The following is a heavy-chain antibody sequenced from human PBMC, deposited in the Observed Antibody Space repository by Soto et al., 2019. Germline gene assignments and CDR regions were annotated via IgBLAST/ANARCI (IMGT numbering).Heavy chain of an antibody. CDR3: AREAGIAVAVVDY. D-gene: IGHD6-19*01. Sequence: GGSLRLSCAASGFNFSDHYMNWIRQAPGKGLEWVAVITYDGSNKYYADSVKGRFTISRDNSKNTLYLQMNSLRAEDTAVHYCAREAGIAVAVVDYWGQGTLVTVSS. CDR1: GFNFSDHY. V-gene: IGHV3-30*03. CDR2: ITYDGSNK. J-gene: IGHJ4*02.